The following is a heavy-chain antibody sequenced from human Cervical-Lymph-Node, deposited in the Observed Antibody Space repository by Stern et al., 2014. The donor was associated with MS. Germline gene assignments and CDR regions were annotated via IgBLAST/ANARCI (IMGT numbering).Heavy chain of an antibody. J-gene: IGHJ4*02. D-gene: IGHD4-17*01. V-gene: IGHV5-51*01. CDR3: ARDYGDYAFDY. Sequence: EVQLVESGAEVKKPGESLKISCKGSGYSFTANWIAWGRQMPGKGLERMGIIYPGDSDTRYSPSFQGQVTISADKSISTAYLQWSSLKASDTAMYYCARDYGDYAFDYWAREPWSPSPQ. CDR1: GYSFTANW. CDR2: IYPGDSDT.